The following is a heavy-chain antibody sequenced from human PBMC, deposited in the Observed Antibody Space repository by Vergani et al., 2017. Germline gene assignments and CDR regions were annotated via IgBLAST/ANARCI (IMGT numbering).Heavy chain of an antibody. D-gene: IGHD2-2*02. Sequence: EVHLEESGGGLVQPVGSLRLSCAASGFTFDDYAMHWVRQAPGKGREWVSGISWNSGSIGYADSVKGRFTISRDNAKNSLYLQMNSLRAEDTALYYCAKDKITRYCSSTSCYSAFDIWGQGTMVTVSS. CDR2: ISWNSGSI. CDR3: AKDKITRYCSSTSCYSAFDI. V-gene: IGHV3-9*01. CDR1: GFTFDDYA. J-gene: IGHJ3*02.